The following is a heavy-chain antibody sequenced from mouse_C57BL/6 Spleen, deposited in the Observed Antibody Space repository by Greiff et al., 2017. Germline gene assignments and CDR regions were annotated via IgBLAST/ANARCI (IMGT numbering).Heavy chain of an antibody. J-gene: IGHJ2*01. CDR3: ASRYDGYSYYFDY. V-gene: IGHV1-50*01. D-gene: IGHD2-3*01. CDR2: IDPSDSYT. Sequence: QVHVKQSGAELVKPGASVKLSCKASGYTFTSYWMQWVKQRPGQGLEWIGEIDPSDSYTNYNQKFKGKATLTVDTSSSTAYMQLSSLTSEDSAVYYCASRYDGYSYYFDYWGQGTTLTVSS. CDR1: GYTFTSYW.